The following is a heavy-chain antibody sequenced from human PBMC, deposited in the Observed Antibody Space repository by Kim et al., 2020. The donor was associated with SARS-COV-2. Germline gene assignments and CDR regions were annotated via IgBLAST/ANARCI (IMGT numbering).Heavy chain of an antibody. Sequence: GGSLRLSCTPSGFTFGDFALNWFRQAPGKGLEWVAFIKSQSNGGTTQYAASVKDRFSISRDDSKNIAYLKMNSLKIEDTAVYYCTRNPCTGRGCYGYADYWGQGTLVTVSS. CDR1: GFTFGDFA. CDR2: IKSQSNGGTT. J-gene: IGHJ4*02. CDR3: TRNPCTGRGCYGYADY. D-gene: IGHD2-15*01. V-gene: IGHV3-49*03.